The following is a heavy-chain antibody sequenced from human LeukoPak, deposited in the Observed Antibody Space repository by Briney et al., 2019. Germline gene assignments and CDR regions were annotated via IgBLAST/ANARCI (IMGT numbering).Heavy chain of an antibody. Sequence: PGGSLRLSCAASGFRFDDYAMHWVRQAPGKGLEWVSLITGDGGRTYYGGSVKGRFTVSRDNSKNSLYLQMNSLRTEDTAFYYCAKDTSDGLSLRTYYYDGSGRDFWGQGTLLTVSS. V-gene: IGHV3-43*02. CDR1: GFRFDDYA. J-gene: IGHJ4*02. D-gene: IGHD3-22*01. CDR2: ITGDGGRT. CDR3: AKDTSDGLSLRTYYYDGSGRDF.